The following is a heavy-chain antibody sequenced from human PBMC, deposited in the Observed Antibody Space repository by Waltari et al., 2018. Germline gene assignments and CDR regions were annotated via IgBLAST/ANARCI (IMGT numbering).Heavy chain of an antibody. Sequence: QLQLQESGPGLVKPSETLSLTCTVSGGSISSSSYYWGWIRQPPGKGLEWIGSIYYSGSTYYNPSLKSRVTISVDTSKNQFSLKLSSVTAADTAVYYCARVILTGYYNVESAFDIWGQGTMVTVSS. CDR3: ARVILTGYYNVESAFDI. V-gene: IGHV4-39*07. CDR2: IYYSGST. CDR1: GGSISSSSYY. J-gene: IGHJ3*02. D-gene: IGHD3-9*01.